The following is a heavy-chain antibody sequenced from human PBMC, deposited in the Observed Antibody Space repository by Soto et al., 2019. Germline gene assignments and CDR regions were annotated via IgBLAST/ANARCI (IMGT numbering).Heavy chain of an antibody. CDR1: GFTFSSYG. CDR3: ARESLAAATTAPFDY. Sequence: QVQLVESGGGVVQPGRSLRLSCAASGFTFSSYGMHWVRQAPGKGLEWVAVIWYDGSNKYYADSVKGRFTISRDNSKNTLYLQMNNLRVEDTAVYFCARESLAAATTAPFDYWGQGTLVTVSS. CDR2: IWYDGSNK. J-gene: IGHJ4*02. D-gene: IGHD6-13*01. V-gene: IGHV3-33*01.